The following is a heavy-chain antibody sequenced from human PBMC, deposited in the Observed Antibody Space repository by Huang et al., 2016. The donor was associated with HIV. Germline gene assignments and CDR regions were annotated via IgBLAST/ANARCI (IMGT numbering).Heavy chain of an antibody. CDR3: TRGGEGGLLSKLTRVLDY. CDR1: GYTFSGYY. Sequence: QVQLEQSGAEVVKPGASVKVSCEASGYTFSGYYIHWVRQAPVPGLEWMGWINPKKVATDYARKFKGRVVMTRDTSINTTYMQLNRLRSDDAAVYFCTRGGEGGLLSKLTRVLDYWGQGTPVAVST. D-gene: IGHD3-9*01. V-gene: IGHV1-2*02. CDR2: INPKKVAT. J-gene: IGHJ4*02.